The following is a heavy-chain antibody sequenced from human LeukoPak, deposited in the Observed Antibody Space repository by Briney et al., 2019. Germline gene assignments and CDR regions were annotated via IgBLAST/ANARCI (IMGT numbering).Heavy chain of an antibody. V-gene: IGHV4-34*01. CDR3: AREGFGWFGPHDY. CDR2: INHSGST. D-gene: IGHD3-10*01. J-gene: IGHJ4*02. Sequence: SETLSLTCAVYGGSFSGYYWSWIRQPPGKGLEWIGEINHSGSTNYNPSPKSRITISVDTSKNQVSLKLSSVTAADTAVYYCAREGFGWFGPHDYWGQGTLVTVSS. CDR1: GGSFSGYY.